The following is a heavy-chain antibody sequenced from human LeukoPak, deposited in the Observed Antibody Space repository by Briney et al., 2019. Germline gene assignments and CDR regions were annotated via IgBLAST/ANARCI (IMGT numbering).Heavy chain of an antibody. CDR2: IYYSGST. J-gene: IGHJ5*02. Sequence: SETLSLTCTVSGGSISSNSDYWGWIRQPPGKGLEWIGTIYYSGSTYYNPSFKSRVIISVDTSENQFSLKLSSVTAADTAVYYCARLLTGWFDPWGQGTLVTVSS. D-gene: IGHD7-27*01. CDR3: ARLLTGWFDP. V-gene: IGHV4-39*07. CDR1: GGSISSNSDY.